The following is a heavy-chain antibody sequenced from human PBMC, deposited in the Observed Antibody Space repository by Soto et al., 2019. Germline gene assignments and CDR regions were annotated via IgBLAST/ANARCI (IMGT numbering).Heavy chain of an antibody. Sequence: QVQLVQSGAEVKKPGSSVKVSCKASGGTFSSYAISWVRQAPGQGLEWMGGIIPIFGTANYAQKFQGRVTITADESTSTAYMELSSLRSEDTALYYCASRRYSSSSHWYFDLWGRGTLVTVSS. J-gene: IGHJ2*01. D-gene: IGHD6-6*01. CDR1: GGTFSSYA. CDR3: ASRRYSSSSHWYFDL. V-gene: IGHV1-69*01. CDR2: IIPIFGTA.